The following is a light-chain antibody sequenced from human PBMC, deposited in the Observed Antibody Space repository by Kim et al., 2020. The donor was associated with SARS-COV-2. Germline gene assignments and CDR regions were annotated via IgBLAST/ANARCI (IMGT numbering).Light chain of an antibody. CDR3: QQRSNWPPALT. J-gene: IGKJ4*01. CDR2: DAS. V-gene: IGKV3-11*01. CDR1: QSVNTY. Sequence: PGDRATLSCRASQSVNTYLAWYQQKPGQAPRLLIYDASNRATGIPARFSGSGSGTDFTLTISSLESEDFAIYYCQQRSNWPPALTFGGGTQVDIK.